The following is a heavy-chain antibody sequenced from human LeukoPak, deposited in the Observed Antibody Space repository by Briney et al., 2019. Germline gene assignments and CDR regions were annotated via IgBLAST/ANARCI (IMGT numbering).Heavy chain of an antibody. J-gene: IGHJ4*02. Sequence: GGSLRLSCAASGFTFSSYAMSWVRQAPGKGLEWVSAISGSGGSTYYADSVKGRFTISRDNSKNTLYLQMNSLRAEDTAVYYRAHDYGDYSYYFDYWGQETLVTVSS. V-gene: IGHV3-23*01. CDR1: GFTFSSYA. CDR2: ISGSGGST. D-gene: IGHD4-17*01. CDR3: AHDYGDYSYYFDY.